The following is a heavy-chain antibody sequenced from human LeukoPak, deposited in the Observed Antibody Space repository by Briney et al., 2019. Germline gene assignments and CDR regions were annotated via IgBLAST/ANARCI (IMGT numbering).Heavy chain of an antibody. J-gene: IGHJ4*02. Sequence: GGSLRLSCAPSGLTFSSCAMSWVRQAPGEGLEWFSAISGSGGSTFHANSVEGRLTISRDNSKITLYLQMNSLRAEDTAVYYCAKGYYYDGSGYSDFDYWGQGTLVTVSS. CDR1: GLTFSSCA. CDR2: ISGSGGST. V-gene: IGHV3-23*01. D-gene: IGHD3-22*01. CDR3: AKGYYYDGSGYSDFDY.